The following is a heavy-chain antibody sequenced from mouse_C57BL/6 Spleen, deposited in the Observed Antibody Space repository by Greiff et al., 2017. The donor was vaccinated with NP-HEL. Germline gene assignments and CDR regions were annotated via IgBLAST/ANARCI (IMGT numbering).Heavy chain of an antibody. V-gene: IGHV5-16*01. CDR1: GFTFSDYY. D-gene: IGHD1-1*01. Sequence: EVHLVESEGGLVQPGSSMKLSCTASGFTFSDYYMAWVRQVPEKGLEWVANINYDGSSTYYLDSLKSRFIISRDNAKNILYLQMSSLKSEDTATYYCARGEYYYGSSYPRYFDVWGTGTTVTVSS. CDR3: ARGEYYYGSSYPRYFDV. J-gene: IGHJ1*03. CDR2: INYDGSST.